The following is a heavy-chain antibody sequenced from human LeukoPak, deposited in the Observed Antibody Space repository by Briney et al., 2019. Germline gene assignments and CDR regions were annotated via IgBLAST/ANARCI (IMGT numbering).Heavy chain of an antibody. Sequence: GGSLRLSCAASGFTFSSYGMHWVRQAPGKGLEWVAVISYDGSNKYYADSVKGRFTISRDNSKNTLYLQMNSLRAEDTAVYYCARDGGYDRGSSWYFNWFDPWGQGTLVTVSS. CDR1: GFTFSSYG. CDR2: ISYDGSNK. J-gene: IGHJ5*02. V-gene: IGHV3-30*03. D-gene: IGHD6-13*01. CDR3: ARDGGYDRGSSWYFNWFDP.